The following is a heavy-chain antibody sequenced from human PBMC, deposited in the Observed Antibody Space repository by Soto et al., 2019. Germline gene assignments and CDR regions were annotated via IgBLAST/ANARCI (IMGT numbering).Heavy chain of an antibody. CDR2: IRASGSST. D-gene: IGHD3-16*01. J-gene: IGHJ4*02. V-gene: IGHV3-23*01. Sequence: PGGSLRLSCAASGFTFSSYAMSWVRQAPGKGLEWVSTIRASGSSTYYADSVKGRFTISRDNAKNSLYLHMNSLRVEDTAVYYCARLQGEYYDVWGQGNLVTVSS. CDR1: GFTFSSYA. CDR3: ARLQGEYYDV.